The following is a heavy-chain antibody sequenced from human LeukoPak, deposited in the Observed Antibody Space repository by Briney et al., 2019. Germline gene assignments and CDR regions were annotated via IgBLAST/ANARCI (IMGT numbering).Heavy chain of an antibody. V-gene: IGHV4-34*01. CDR1: GGSFSGYY. CDR3: ARRGYDILTGYWVPGAFDI. D-gene: IGHD3-9*01. CDR2: INHSGST. Sequence: SETLSLTCAVYGGSFSGYYWSWIRQPPGKGLEWIGEINHSGSTNYNPSLKSRVTISVDTSKNQFSLKLSSVTAADTAVYYCARRGYDILTGYWVPGAFDIWGQGTMVTVSS. J-gene: IGHJ3*02.